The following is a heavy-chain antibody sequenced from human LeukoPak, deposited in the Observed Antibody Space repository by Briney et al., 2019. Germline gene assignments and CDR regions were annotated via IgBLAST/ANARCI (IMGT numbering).Heavy chain of an antibody. CDR2: IRYDGSTK. V-gene: IGHV3-30*02. CDR3: AKTVGAPLDLGFDY. J-gene: IGHJ4*02. D-gene: IGHD1-26*01. Sequence: GGSLRLSCAASGFTFSSYGMHWVRQAPGKGLEWVAFIRYDGSTKYYADSVKGRFTISRDNSKNTLYLQMNSLRAEDTAVYYCAKTVGAPLDLGFDYWGQGTLVTVSS. CDR1: GFTFSSYG.